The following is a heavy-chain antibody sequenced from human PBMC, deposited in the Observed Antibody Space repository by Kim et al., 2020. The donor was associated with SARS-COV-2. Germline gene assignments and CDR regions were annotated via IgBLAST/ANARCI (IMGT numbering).Heavy chain of an antibody. CDR3: TTGPAAGSDV. CDR1: AFTFSDAW. J-gene: IGHJ6*02. D-gene: IGHD6-13*01. CDR2: IKSKTDGGTT. V-gene: IGHV3-15*01. Sequence: GGSLRLSCAASAFTFSDAWMNWVRQAPGKGLEWVGRIKSKTDGGTTDYAAPVKGRFIISRDDPKDMLYLQMNGLKTEDTAVYYCTTGPAAGSDVWGQGTTVTVSS.